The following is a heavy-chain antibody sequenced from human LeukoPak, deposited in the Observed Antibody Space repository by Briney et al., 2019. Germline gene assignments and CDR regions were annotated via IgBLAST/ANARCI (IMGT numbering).Heavy chain of an antibody. CDR1: GFIFSRHS. J-gene: IGHJ4*02. V-gene: IGHV3-21*01. Sequence: GGSLRLSCAASGFIFSRHSMIWVRQAPGKGLEWVSSISSSSTYIYYADSVQGRFTISRDNAKNSLYLQMNSLRAEDTAVYYCVRGDYDSGSYDYWGQGTLVTVSS. CDR2: ISSSSTYI. CDR3: VRGDYDSGSYDY. D-gene: IGHD3-10*01.